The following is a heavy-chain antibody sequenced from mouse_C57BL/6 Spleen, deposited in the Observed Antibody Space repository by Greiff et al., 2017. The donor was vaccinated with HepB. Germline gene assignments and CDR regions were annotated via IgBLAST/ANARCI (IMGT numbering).Heavy chain of an antibody. V-gene: IGHV1-55*01. D-gene: IGHD2-4*01. Sequence: QVQLQQPGAELVKPGASVKMSCKASGYTFTSYWINWVKQRPGQGLEWIGDIYPGSGSINYNEKFKRKATLTVDTSSSTAYMQLSSLTSEDSAVYYCALITTPGVYYAMDYWGQGTSVTVSS. CDR2: IYPGSGSI. CDR1: GYTFTSYW. CDR3: ALITTPGVYYAMDY. J-gene: IGHJ4*01.